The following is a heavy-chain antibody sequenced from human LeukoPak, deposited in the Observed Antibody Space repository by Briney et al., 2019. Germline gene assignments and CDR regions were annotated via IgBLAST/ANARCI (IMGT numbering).Heavy chain of an antibody. CDR1: GYTFIGYY. D-gene: IGHD3-22*01. Sequence: GASVKVSCKASGYTFIGYYIHWVRQAPGQGLEWMGWINPKSGGTNSAQRFQGRVTMTRDTSISTVYMELSRLRSDDTAVYYCARTSYDRGGYYYFDYWGQGTLVTVSS. V-gene: IGHV1-2*02. CDR2: INPKSGGT. J-gene: IGHJ4*02. CDR3: ARTSYDRGGYYYFDY.